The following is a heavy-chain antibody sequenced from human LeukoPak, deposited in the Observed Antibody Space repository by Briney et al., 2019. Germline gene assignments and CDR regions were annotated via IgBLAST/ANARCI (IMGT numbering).Heavy chain of an antibody. CDR1: GFRFNEYG. J-gene: IGHJ6*03. CDR3: ARLRGAQFYFYYYLDV. Sequence: GGSLRLSCAASGFRFNEYGMSWVRHPPGKGLEWVSGINWDGASIGYAESVKGRFTITRDNDKNSLYLQMNSLRAEDTALYYCARLRGAQFYFYYYLDVWGKGTTVTVSS. D-gene: IGHD5-24*01. CDR2: INWDGASI. V-gene: IGHV3-20*04.